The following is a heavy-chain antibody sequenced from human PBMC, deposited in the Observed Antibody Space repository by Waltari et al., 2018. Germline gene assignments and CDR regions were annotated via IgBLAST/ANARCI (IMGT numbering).Heavy chain of an antibody. J-gene: IGHJ4*02. Sequence: EVQLLESGGGLVQPGGSLRLSCAASGFTFSGYAMSWVRQAPGKGLEWVSAISGSGGSTYYADSVKGRFTISRDNSKNTLYLQMNSLRAEDTAVYYCAKDPLEYSSSSSNYFDYWGQGTLVTVSS. V-gene: IGHV3-23*01. CDR2: ISGSGGST. D-gene: IGHD6-6*01. CDR3: AKDPLEYSSSSSNYFDY. CDR1: GFTFSGYA.